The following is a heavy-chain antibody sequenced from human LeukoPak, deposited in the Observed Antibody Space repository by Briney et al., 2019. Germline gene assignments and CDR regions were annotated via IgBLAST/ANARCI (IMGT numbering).Heavy chain of an antibody. CDR3: ATRQGAYYYYGMDV. J-gene: IGHJ6*02. D-gene: IGHD3-16*01. Sequence: ASAKVSCKVSGYTLTELSMHWVRQAPGKGLEWMGGFDPEDGETIYAQKFQGRATMTEDTSTDTAYMELSSLRSEDTAVYYCATRQGAYYYYGMDVWGQGTTVTVSS. CDR2: FDPEDGET. V-gene: IGHV1-24*01. CDR1: GYTLTELS.